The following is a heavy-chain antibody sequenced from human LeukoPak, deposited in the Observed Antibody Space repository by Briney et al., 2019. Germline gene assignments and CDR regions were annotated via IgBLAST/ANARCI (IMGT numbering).Heavy chain of an antibody. V-gene: IGHV3-48*01. J-gene: IGHJ4*02. Sequence: GGSLRLSCAASGFTFINYWMHWVRQDPGKGLEWVSYISGSSSAIYYADSVKGRLTISRDNVKNTLSLQMNSLRAEDTAVYYCATYSGYDRIFDYWGQGTLVTVSS. CDR1: GFTFINYW. CDR3: ATYSGYDRIFDY. CDR2: ISGSSSAI. D-gene: IGHD5-12*01.